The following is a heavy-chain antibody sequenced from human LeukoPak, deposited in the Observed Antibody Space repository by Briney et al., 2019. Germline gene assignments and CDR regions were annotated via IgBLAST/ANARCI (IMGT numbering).Heavy chain of an antibody. CDR1: GGTFSSYA. D-gene: IGHD4-17*01. CDR2: IIPIFGTA. J-gene: IGHJ4*02. CDR3: AHLPNGHDDYGDYRLAYYFDY. V-gene: IGHV1-69*13. Sequence: SVKVSCKASGGTFSSYAISWVRQAPGQGLEWMGGIIPIFGTANYAQKFQGRVTITADESTSTAYMELSSLRSEDTAVYYCAHLPNGHDDYGDYRLAYYFDYWGQGTLVTVSS.